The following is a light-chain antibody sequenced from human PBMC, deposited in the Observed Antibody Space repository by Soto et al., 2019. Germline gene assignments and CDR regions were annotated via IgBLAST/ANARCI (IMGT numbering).Light chain of an antibody. CDR3: QQYGSSPQT. CDR1: QSVSSY. V-gene: IGKV3-20*01. Sequence: EVVLTQSPATLSLSPGERATLSCRASQSVSSYLAWYQQKPGQAPRLLIYDASNRATGIPDRFSGSGSGTDFTLTISRLEPEDFAVYYCQQYGSSPQTFGQGTKGDIK. J-gene: IGKJ1*01. CDR2: DAS.